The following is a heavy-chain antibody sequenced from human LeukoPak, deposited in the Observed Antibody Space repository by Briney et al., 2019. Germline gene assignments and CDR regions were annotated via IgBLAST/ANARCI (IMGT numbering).Heavy chain of an antibody. CDR2: IIPIFGTT. CDR1: GGTFSNYT. V-gene: IGHV1-69*13. D-gene: IGHD3-22*01. Sequence: SVKVSCKASGGTFSNYTISWVRQAPGQGLEWMGGIIPIFGTTHSAQKFQGRVTITADESTSTAYMELSSLRSEDTAVYYCARDVADYDSSTYHKRTDAFYIWGQGTMVTVSS. CDR3: ARDVADYDSSTYHKRTDAFYI. J-gene: IGHJ3*02.